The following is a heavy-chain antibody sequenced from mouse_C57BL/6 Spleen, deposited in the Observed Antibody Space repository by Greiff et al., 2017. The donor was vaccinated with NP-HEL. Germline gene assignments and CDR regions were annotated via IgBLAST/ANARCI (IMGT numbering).Heavy chain of an antibody. Sequence: VQLQQSGAELVKPGASVKLSCKASGYTFTEYTIHWVKQRSGQGLEWIGWCYPGSGSIKYNEKFKDKATLTADKSSSTVYMELSRLTSEDSAVYLCARHEEGVGLQYYFDYWGQGTTLTVSS. CDR1: GYTFTEYT. D-gene: IGHD2-4*01. CDR3: ARHEEGVGLQYYFDY. CDR2: CYPGSGSI. V-gene: IGHV1-62-2*01. J-gene: IGHJ2*01.